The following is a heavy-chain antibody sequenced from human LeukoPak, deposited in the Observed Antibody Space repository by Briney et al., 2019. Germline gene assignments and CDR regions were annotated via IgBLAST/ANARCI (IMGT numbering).Heavy chain of an antibody. J-gene: IGHJ4*02. CDR1: GYTFTSYG. CDR2: ISAYNGNT. CDR3: ARVAYYYGSGKLGDY. Sequence: ASVKVSCKASGYTFTSYGTSWVRQAPGQGLEWMGWISAYNGNTNYAQKLQGRVTMTTDTSTSIAYMELRSLRSDDTAVYYCARVAYYYGSGKLGDYWGQGTLVTVSS. V-gene: IGHV1-18*01. D-gene: IGHD3-10*01.